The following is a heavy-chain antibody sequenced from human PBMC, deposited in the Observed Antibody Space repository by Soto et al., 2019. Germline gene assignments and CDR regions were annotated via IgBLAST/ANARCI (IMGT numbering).Heavy chain of an antibody. CDR2: IYWDDDK. V-gene: IGHV2-5*02. Sequence: GSGPTLVNPTQTLTLTCTFSGFSLSTSGVGVGWIRQPPGKALEWLALIYWDDDKRYSPSLKSRLTITKDTSKNQVVLTMTNMDPVDTATYYCAHSRGRLHLGELSMFDYWGQGTLVTVSS. CDR3: AHSRGRLHLGELSMFDY. D-gene: IGHD3-16*02. CDR1: GFSLSTSGVG. J-gene: IGHJ4*02.